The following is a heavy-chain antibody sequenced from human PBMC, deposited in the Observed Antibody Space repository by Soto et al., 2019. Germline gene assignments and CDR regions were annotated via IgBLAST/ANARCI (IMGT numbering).Heavy chain of an antibody. Sequence: EVQLVQSGGEVKKPGESLKISCKGSGYSFTNYWIGWVRQMPGKGLEWMGIIYPADSDTSYSPSFQGQVTISADNSITPAYLQWSSLKASDPAMYYCARQYSSGWYGFDVDYWGQGTLVTVSS. CDR2: IYPADSDT. CDR1: GYSFTNYW. J-gene: IGHJ4*02. V-gene: IGHV5-51*01. D-gene: IGHD6-19*01. CDR3: ARQYSSGWYGFDVDY.